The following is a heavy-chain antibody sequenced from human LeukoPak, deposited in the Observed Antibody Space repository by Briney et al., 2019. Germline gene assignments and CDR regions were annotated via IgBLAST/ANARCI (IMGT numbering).Heavy chain of an antibody. CDR2: MNPNSGNT. J-gene: IGHJ3*02. Sequence: ASVKVSCKASGYTFTSYDINWVRQATGQGLEWMGWMNPNSGNTGYAQKFQGRVTMTRNTSISTAYMELSSLRSEDTAVYSCATSLVTSFGVVNAFDIWGQGTMVTVSS. D-gene: IGHD3-3*01. V-gene: IGHV1-8*01. CDR3: ATSLVTSFGVVNAFDI. CDR1: GYTFTSYD.